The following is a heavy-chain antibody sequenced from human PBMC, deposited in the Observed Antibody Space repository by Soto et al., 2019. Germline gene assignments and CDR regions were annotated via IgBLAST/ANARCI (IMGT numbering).Heavy chain of an antibody. D-gene: IGHD6-19*01. V-gene: IGHV3-30*18. J-gene: IGHJ4*02. CDR3: AKDTSSGWYPLGY. CDR1: GFTFSSYG. Sequence: QVQLVESGGGVVQPGRSLRLSCAASGFTFSSYGMHWVRQAPGKGLEWVAVISYDGSNKYYADSVKGRFTISRDNSKNTLYLQMNSLSAEDTAVYYCAKDTSSGWYPLGYWGQGTLVTVSS. CDR2: ISYDGSNK.